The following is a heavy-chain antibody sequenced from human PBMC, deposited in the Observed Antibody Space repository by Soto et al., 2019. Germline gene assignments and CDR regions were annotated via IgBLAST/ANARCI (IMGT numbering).Heavy chain of an antibody. CDR2: IYYSGST. Sequence: SETLSLTCTVSGGSISSSSYYWGWIRQPPGKGLEWIGYIYYSGSTNYNPSLKSRVTISVDTSKNQFSLKLSSVTAADTAVYYCARHYDSWTYSFDYWGQGTLVTVSS. J-gene: IGHJ4*02. V-gene: IGHV4-61*05. D-gene: IGHD3-10*01. CDR3: ARHYDSWTYSFDY. CDR1: GGSISSSSYY.